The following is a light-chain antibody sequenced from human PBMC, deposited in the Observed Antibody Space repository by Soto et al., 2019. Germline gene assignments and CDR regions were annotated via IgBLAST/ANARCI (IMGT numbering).Light chain of an antibody. CDR1: QSNSSY. CDR3: QQSYTTETT. CDR2: AAS. V-gene: IGKV1-39*01. J-gene: IGKJ1*01. Sequence: DIQMTQSASCLSASVGDRVTITCRASQSNSSYLNWYQQKPGKAPKLLIYAASSLQSGVPSRFSGSASGPDFTLSISSLHPEDFATYYCQQSYTTETTFGQGTKVEIK.